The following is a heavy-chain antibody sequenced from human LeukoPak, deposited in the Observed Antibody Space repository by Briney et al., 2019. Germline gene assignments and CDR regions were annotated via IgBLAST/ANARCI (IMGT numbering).Heavy chain of an antibody. D-gene: IGHD1-1*01. Sequence: SETLSLTCTVSGGSITRYYWTWIRQPPGKRLEWIGYMYSTGSTNYNPSLKSRVSISVDTSKSQFSLELTSVTAADTAVYYCARQYWNDMDAFDIWGQGTMVTVSS. CDR2: MYSTGST. CDR3: ARQYWNDMDAFDI. J-gene: IGHJ3*02. CDR1: GGSITRYY. V-gene: IGHV4-59*08.